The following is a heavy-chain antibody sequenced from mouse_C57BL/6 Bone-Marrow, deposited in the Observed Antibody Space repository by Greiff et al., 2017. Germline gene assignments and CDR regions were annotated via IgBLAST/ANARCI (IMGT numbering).Heavy chain of an antibody. Sequence: DVKLVEPGGGLVKPGGSLKLSCAASGFTFSSYTMSWVRQTPEKRLEWVATISGGGGNTYYPDSVKGRFTISRDNAKNTLYLQMSSLRSEDTALYYCARQLGRRGNYLDYWVQGTTLTVSS. CDR1: GFTFSSYT. D-gene: IGHD4-1*01. CDR3: ARQLGRRGNYLDY. J-gene: IGHJ2*01. V-gene: IGHV5-9*01. CDR2: ISGGGGNT.